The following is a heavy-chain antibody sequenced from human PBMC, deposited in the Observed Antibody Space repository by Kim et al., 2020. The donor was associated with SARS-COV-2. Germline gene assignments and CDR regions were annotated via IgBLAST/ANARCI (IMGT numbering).Heavy chain of an antibody. D-gene: IGHD3-22*01. CDR1: GFTFSRYA. J-gene: IGHJ3*01. CDR3: ASDRSQGAYYYDSRGYFSGAFDF. CDR2: ISYDGSTT. V-gene: IGHV3-30*01. Sequence: GGSLRLSCADSGFTFSRYAMHWVRQAPGKGLEWVAVISYDGSTTYYAASVKGRFTISRDNSKKTLYLQMNSLRPEDTAVYFCASDRSQGAYYYDSRGYFSGAFDFWGQGTMVTVSS.